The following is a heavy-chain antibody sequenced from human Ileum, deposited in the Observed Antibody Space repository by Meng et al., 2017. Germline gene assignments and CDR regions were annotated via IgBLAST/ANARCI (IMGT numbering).Heavy chain of an antibody. Sequence: QVQRQQWGGGLLTPSETLSLTCAVYGGSFRGYYWSWIRQPPGKGLEWIGEINHSGSTNYNPSLKSRVTISVDTSKNQFSLKLSSVTAADTAVYYCARGGHDSSGYYSFDYWGQGTLVTVSS. D-gene: IGHD3-22*01. CDR2: INHSGST. J-gene: IGHJ4*02. V-gene: IGHV4-34*01. CDR1: GGSFRGYY. CDR3: ARGGHDSSGYYSFDY.